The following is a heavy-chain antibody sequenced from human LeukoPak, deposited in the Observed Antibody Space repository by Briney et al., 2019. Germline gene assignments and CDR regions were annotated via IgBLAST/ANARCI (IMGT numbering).Heavy chain of an antibody. D-gene: IGHD2-15*01. J-gene: IGHJ1*01. CDR1: GFTSSSYS. Sequence: GGSLRLSCAASGFTSSSYSMNWVRQAPGKGLEWVSSISSSSSYIYYADSVKGRFTISRDNAKNSLYLQMNSLRAEDTAVYYCARDGVVVAATDSQHWGQGTLVTVSS. CDR2: ISSSSSYI. CDR3: ARDGVVVAATDSQH. V-gene: IGHV3-21*01.